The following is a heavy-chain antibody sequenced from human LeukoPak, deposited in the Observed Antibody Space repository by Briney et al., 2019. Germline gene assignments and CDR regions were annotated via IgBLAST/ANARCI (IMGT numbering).Heavy chain of an antibody. CDR1: GFTFSSYA. D-gene: IGHD1-26*01. Sequence: PGGPLRLPCAASGFTFSSYAMHWVRQAPGKGLEYVSGISSNGGSTNYANSVKGRFTISRDNSKNTLYLQMGSLRVEDMAVYYCARDLRGSNAYWGQGTLVTVSS. CDR2: ISSNGGST. J-gene: IGHJ4*02. CDR3: ARDLRGSNAY. V-gene: IGHV3-64*01.